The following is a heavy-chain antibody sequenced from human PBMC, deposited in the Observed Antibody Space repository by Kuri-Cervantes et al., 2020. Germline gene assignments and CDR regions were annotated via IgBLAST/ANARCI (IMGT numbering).Heavy chain of an antibody. CDR2: INAGNGNT. J-gene: IGHJ3*02. V-gene: IGHV1-3*01. CDR1: GYTFTSYA. D-gene: IGHD3-10*01. Sequence: ASVKVSCKASGYTFTSYAMHWVRQAPGQRLEWMGWINAGNGNTKYSQKFQGRVTMTRNTSASTAYMELSSLRSEDTAVYYCASSQGSGSGSYSPDAFDIWGQGTMVTVSS. CDR3: ASSQGSGSGSYSPDAFDI.